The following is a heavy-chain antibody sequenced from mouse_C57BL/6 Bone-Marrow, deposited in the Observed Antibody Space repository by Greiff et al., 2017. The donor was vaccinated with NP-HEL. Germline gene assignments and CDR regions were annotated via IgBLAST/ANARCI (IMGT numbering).Heavy chain of an antibody. Sequence: QVQLQQPGTELVKPGASVKLSCKASGYTFTSYWMHWVKQRPGQGLEWIGNINPSNGGTNYNEKFKSKAKLTVDKSASTAYMQLSSLTSEDSAVYYCARRNYGSSYFDYWGQGTTLTVSS. CDR3: ARRNYGSSYFDY. D-gene: IGHD1-1*01. V-gene: IGHV1-53*01. CDR1: GYTFTSYW. CDR2: INPSNGGT. J-gene: IGHJ2*01.